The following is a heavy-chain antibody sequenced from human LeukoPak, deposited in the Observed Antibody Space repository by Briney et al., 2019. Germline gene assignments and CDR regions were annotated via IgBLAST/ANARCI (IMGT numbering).Heavy chain of an antibody. CDR1: GYTFTSYD. J-gene: IGHJ4*02. Sequence: ASVKVSCKASGYTFTSYDINWVRQATGQGLEWMGWMNPNSGNTGYAHKFQGRVTMTRNTSISTAYMELSSLRSEDTAVYYCARRVRGVIPRFDYWGQGTLVTVSS. D-gene: IGHD3-10*01. CDR2: MNPNSGNT. V-gene: IGHV1-8*01. CDR3: ARRVRGVIPRFDY.